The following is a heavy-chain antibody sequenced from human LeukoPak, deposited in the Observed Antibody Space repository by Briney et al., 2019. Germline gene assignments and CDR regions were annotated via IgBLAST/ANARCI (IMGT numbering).Heavy chain of an antibody. CDR1: GYTFTSYY. J-gene: IGHJ5*02. D-gene: IGHD6-6*01. V-gene: IGHV1-46*01. CDR3: AMESIAARQAGGIHWFDP. Sequence: ASVKVSCKASGYTFTSYYMHWARQAPGRGLEWMGIINPSGGSTSYAQKFQGRVTMTRDMSTSTVYMELSSLRSEDTAVYYCAMESIAARQAGGIHWFDPWGQGTLVTVSS. CDR2: INPSGGST.